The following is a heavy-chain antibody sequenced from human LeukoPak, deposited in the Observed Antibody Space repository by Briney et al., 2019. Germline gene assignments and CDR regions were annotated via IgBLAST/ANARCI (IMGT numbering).Heavy chain of an antibody. J-gene: IGHJ4*02. CDR2: IGGSGVST. Sequence: GGSLRLSCAASGFIFSGYAMTWVRQAPGKGLEWDSVIGGSGVSTYYADSVKGRFTISRDNSKNTLHLQMNSLRAEDTAVYYCGKQLAAGGTHYWGQGTLVTVSS. D-gene: IGHD6-13*01. V-gene: IGHV3-23*01. CDR3: GKQLAAGGTHY. CDR1: GFIFSGYA.